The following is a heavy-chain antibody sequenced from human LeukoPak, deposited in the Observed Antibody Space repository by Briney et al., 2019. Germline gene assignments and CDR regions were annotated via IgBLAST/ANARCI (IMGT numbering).Heavy chain of an antibody. J-gene: IGHJ4*02. CDR3: AGASGSYYNVGPFDY. D-gene: IGHD3-10*01. Sequence: PSETLSLTCTVSGGSISSGGYYWSWIRQHPGKGLEWIGYIYYSGSTYYNPSLKGRVTLSVDTSKNQFSLKLSSVTAADTAVYYCAGASGSYYNVGPFDYWGQGTLVTVSS. CDR1: GGSISSGGYY. CDR2: IYYSGST. V-gene: IGHV4-31*03.